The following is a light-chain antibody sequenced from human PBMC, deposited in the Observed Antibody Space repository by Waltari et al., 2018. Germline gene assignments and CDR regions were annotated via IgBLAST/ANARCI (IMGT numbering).Light chain of an antibody. V-gene: IGKV1-39*01. CDR3: QQSYSSPLT. CDR2: GAS. Sequence: DIQMTQSPSSLSASVGDRVIITRRASQTVSTFLNWYQQKPGKAPALLIYGASSLRSGVPSRFSGSGSGTDFTLTISSLQPEDFATYFCQQSYSSPLTFGAGTKVEI. J-gene: IGKJ4*01. CDR1: QTVSTF.